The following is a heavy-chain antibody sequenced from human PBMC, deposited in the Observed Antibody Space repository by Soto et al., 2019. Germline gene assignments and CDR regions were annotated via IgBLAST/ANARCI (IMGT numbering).Heavy chain of an antibody. CDR2: INPSGGST. J-gene: IGHJ4*02. D-gene: IGHD3-16*01. Sequence: EASVKASCKASGYTFTSYYIHWVRQAPGQGLEWMGIINPSGGSTSYAQKFQGRVTMTRDTSTSTVYMELSSLRSEDTAVYYCARIHMITFGGEHYYFDYWGQGTLVTVSS. V-gene: IGHV1-46*01. CDR1: GYTFTSYY. CDR3: ARIHMITFGGEHYYFDY.